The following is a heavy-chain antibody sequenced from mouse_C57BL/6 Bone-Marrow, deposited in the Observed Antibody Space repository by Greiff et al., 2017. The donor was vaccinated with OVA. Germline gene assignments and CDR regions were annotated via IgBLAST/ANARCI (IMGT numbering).Heavy chain of an antibody. D-gene: IGHD2-1*01. V-gene: IGHV14-4*01. J-gene: IGHJ3*01. CDR3: TTNLHPFAY. CDR1: GFNIKDDY. Sequence: EVQLQQSGAELVRPGASVKLSCTASGFNIKDDYMHWVKQRPEQGLEWIGWIDPENGDTEYASKFQGKATITADTSSNTAYLQLSSLTSEDTAVYYCTTNLHPFAYWGQGTLVTVS. CDR2: IDPENGDT.